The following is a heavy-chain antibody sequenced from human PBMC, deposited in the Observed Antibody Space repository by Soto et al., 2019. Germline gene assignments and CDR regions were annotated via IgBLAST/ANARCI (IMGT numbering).Heavy chain of an antibody. D-gene: IGHD3-16*01. V-gene: IGHV3-21*01. J-gene: IGHJ4*02. CDR1: GFPFSAYN. CDR3: SRSPEVGVRGAY. CDR2: ITVGSSHI. Sequence: GGSLRLSCTGAGFPFSAYNINWVRQAPGKGLEWVSSITVGSSHIYQPNSMKGRFTISRDDAKNSVYLQIDSLRDEGTALYYCSRSPEVGVRGAYWGQGTLVTV.